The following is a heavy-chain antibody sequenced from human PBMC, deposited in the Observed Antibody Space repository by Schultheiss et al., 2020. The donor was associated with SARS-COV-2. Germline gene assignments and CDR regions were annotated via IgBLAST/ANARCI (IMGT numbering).Heavy chain of an antibody. CDR3: ARGYLGY. CDR2: IYHSGST. J-gene: IGHJ4*02. D-gene: IGHD3-16*01. CDR1: GGSFSGYY. V-gene: IGHV4-34*01. Sequence: SETLSLTCAVYGGSFSGYYWSWIRQPPGKGLEWIGSIYHSGSTNYNPSLKSRVTISVDTSKNQFSLKLSSVTAADTAVYYCARGYLGYWGQGTLVTVSS.